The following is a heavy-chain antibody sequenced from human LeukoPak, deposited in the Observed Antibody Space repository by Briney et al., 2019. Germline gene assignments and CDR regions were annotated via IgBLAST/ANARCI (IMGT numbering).Heavy chain of an antibody. J-gene: IGHJ3*02. V-gene: IGHV3-23*01. Sequence: PGGSLRLSCAASGFTFSSYAMSWVRQAPGKGLEWVSAISGSGGSTYYADSVKGRFTISRDSSENTLYLQMNSLRAEDTAVYYCAKTYCGGDCYALDAFDIWGQGTMVTVSS. D-gene: IGHD2-21*01. CDR3: AKTYCGGDCYALDAFDI. CDR2: ISGSGGST. CDR1: GFTFSSYA.